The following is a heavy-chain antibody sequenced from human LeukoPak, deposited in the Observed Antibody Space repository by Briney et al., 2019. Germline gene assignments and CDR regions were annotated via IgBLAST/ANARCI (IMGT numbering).Heavy chain of an antibody. J-gene: IGHJ6*03. D-gene: IGHD3-10*01. CDR2: IRYDGSNK. CDR3: ARFAAGGSYYYYMDV. Sequence: GGSLRLSCAASGFTFSSYGMHWVRQAPGKGLEWVAFIRYDGSNKYYADSVKGRSTISRDNSKNTLYLQMNSLRAEDTAVYYCARFAAGGSYYYYMDVWAKGPRSPSP. CDR1: GFTFSSYG. V-gene: IGHV3-30*02.